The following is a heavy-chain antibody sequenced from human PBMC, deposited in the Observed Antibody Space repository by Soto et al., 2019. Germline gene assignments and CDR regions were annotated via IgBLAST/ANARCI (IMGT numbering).Heavy chain of an antibody. V-gene: IGHV3-53*02. CDR3: ARGSHRSMTIFGANFDY. CDR1: EFTVSRNY. CDR2: IYSGGST. Sequence: EVQLVETGGGLIQPGGSLRLSCADSEFTVSRNYMSWVRQAPGKGLEWVSVIYSGGSTYYADSVKGRFTISRDNSKNTLYLHMNSLRAEDTAVYYSARGSHRSMTIFGANFDYWGQGTLVTVSS. J-gene: IGHJ4*02. D-gene: IGHD3-3*01.